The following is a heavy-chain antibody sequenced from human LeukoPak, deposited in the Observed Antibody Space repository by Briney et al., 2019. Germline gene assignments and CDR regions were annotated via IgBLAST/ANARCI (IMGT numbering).Heavy chain of an antibody. CDR3: TRGYYGSGSYYWFDP. V-gene: IGHV3-73*01. J-gene: IGHJ5*02. CDR2: IRSKANSYAT. Sequence: GGSLRLSCAASGFTFSGSAMHWVRQAYGKGLEWVGRIRSKANSYATAYAASVKGRFTISRDDSKNTAYLQMNSLKTEDTAVYYCTRGYYGSGSYYWFDPWGQGTLVTVSS. CDR1: GFTFSGSA. D-gene: IGHD3-10*01.